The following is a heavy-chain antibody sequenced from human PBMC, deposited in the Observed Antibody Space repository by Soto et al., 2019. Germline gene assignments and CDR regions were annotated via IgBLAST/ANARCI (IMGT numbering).Heavy chain of an antibody. Sequence: GGSLRLSCAASGFTFSSYSMNWVRQAPGKGLEWVSSISSSSSYIYYADSVKGRFTISRDNAKNSLYLQMNSLRAEDTAVYYCSGGRSWDYYGMDVWGQGTTVTVSS. CDR3: SGGRSWDYYGMDV. CDR1: GFTFSSYS. D-gene: IGHD3-16*01. V-gene: IGHV3-21*01. J-gene: IGHJ6*02. CDR2: ISSSSSYI.